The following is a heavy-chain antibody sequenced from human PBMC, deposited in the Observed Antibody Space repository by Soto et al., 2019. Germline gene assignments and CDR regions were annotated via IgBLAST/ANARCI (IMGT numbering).Heavy chain of an antibody. J-gene: IGHJ6*03. D-gene: IGHD4-17*01. CDR3: ARSSPTTVPPYYYFMDV. V-gene: IGHV4-59*01. CDR2: IYYSGST. Sequence: SETLSLTCTVSGGSISSYYWSWIRQPPGKGLEWIGYIYYSGSTNYNPSLKSRVTISVDTSKNQFSLKLSSVTAADTAVYYCARSSPTTVPPYYYFMDVWGKGTTVTVS. CDR1: GGSISSYY.